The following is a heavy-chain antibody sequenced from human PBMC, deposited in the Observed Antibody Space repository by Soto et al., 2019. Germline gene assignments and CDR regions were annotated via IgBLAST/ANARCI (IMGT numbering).Heavy chain of an antibody. Sequence: TLSLTCTVSGGSISSGGYYWSWIRQHPGKGLEWIGYIYYSGSTYYNPSLKSRVTISVDTSKNQFSLKLSSVTAADTAVYYCARGSYCSGGSCYPFDYWGQGTLVTVS. V-gene: IGHV4-31*03. CDR1: GGSISSGGYY. J-gene: IGHJ4*02. CDR2: IYYSGST. D-gene: IGHD2-15*01. CDR3: ARGSYCSGGSCYPFDY.